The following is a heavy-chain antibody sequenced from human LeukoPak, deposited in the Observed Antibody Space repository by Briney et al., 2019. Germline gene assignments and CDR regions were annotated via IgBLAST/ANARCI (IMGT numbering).Heavy chain of an antibody. CDR3: ARGGVATIERTNDY. D-gene: IGHD5-12*01. J-gene: IGHJ4*02. Sequence: GGSLRLSCAASGFSFSNYWMTWVRQAPGKRLEWVANIKLDGSDKYYVDSVKGRFTISRDNAKNSLYLQMNSLRAEDTAVYYCARGGVATIERTNDYWGQGTLVTVSS. V-gene: IGHV3-7*02. CDR2: IKLDGSDK. CDR1: GFSFSNYW.